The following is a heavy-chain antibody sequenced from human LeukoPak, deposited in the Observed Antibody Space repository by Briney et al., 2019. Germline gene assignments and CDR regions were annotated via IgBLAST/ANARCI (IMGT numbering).Heavy chain of an antibody. Sequence: GGSLRLSCAASGFTFSTCGMHWVRQAPGKGLEWVAFIRYDGSNKYYADSVKGRFTISRDTSKNTLYLQLNSLRAEDAAVYYCARDAGYCSSTNCYNPFYRGQGTLVTVSS. CDR1: GFTFSTCG. CDR3: ARDAGYCSSTNCYNPFY. J-gene: IGHJ4*02. CDR2: IRYDGSNK. D-gene: IGHD2-2*02. V-gene: IGHV3-30*02.